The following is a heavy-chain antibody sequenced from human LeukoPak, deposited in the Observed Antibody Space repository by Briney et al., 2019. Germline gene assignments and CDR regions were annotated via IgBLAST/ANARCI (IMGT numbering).Heavy chain of an antibody. CDR3: VRRRGTCDNAYFDS. Sequence: GESLKISCVGSGYRFSDYWIGWVRQIPGKGLEWMALIFPGDSDLRYNPSFEGQVTISADKSITTAFLQWRSLKASDTATYYCVRRRGTCDNAYFDSWGQGTLVTVSS. CDR1: GYRFSDYW. D-gene: IGHD1-1*01. V-gene: IGHV5-51*01. J-gene: IGHJ4*02. CDR2: IFPGDSDL.